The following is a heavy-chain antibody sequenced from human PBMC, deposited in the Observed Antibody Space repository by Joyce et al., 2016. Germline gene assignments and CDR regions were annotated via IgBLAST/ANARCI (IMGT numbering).Heavy chain of an antibody. Sequence: VQLVESGGGLVQPGGSLRLSCAASGFPFNIYSMNWARQAPGKGLEWLSYITGSSSVIYYAESVKGRFTITRDNAKNSLYLQMDSLRDEDTAVYYCATSNGPLNHWGQGTLVTVSS. CDR1: GFPFNIYS. CDR2: ITGSSSVI. V-gene: IGHV3-48*02. J-gene: IGHJ4*02. CDR3: ATSNGPLNH. D-gene: IGHD2/OR15-2a*01.